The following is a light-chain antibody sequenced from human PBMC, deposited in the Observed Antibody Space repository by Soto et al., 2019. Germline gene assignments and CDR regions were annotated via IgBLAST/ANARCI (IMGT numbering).Light chain of an antibody. J-gene: IGLJ1*01. Sequence: QSALTQPASVSGSPGQSITISCTGTSGDIGSYNRVSWYQQHPGKAPKLIIYEVTDRPSGVSNRFSGSKSGNTASLTISGLRGEEEAEYSSSSYTNINTGACVFGTGTKLPVL. CDR2: EVT. V-gene: IGLV2-14*01. CDR3: SSYTNINTGACV. CDR1: SGDIGSYNR.